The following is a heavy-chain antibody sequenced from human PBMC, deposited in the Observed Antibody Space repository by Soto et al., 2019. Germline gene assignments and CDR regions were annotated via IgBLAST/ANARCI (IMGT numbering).Heavy chain of an antibody. J-gene: IGHJ5*02. D-gene: IGHD2-15*01. CDR3: ARSYCSGGSCTNWFDP. V-gene: IGHV1-18*01. CDR1: GYTFTSYG. CDR2: ISAYNGNT. Sequence: GASVKVSCKTSGYTFTSYGISWVRQAPGQGLEWMGWISAYNGNTNYAQKLQARVTMTTDTSTSTAYMELRSLRSDDTAVYYCARSYCSGGSCTNWFDPWGQGTLVTVSS.